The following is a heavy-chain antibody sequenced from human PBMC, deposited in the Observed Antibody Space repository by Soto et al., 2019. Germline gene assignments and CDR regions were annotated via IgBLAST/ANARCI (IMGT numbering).Heavy chain of an antibody. D-gene: IGHD1-7*01. Sequence: PGESLKISCKGSGYSFTSYWIGWVRQMPGKGLEWMGIIYPGDSDTRYSPSFQGQVTISADKSISTAYLQWSSLKASDTAMYYCARQLELLLGVGTPPDYWGQGTLVTVSS. V-gene: IGHV5-51*01. CDR2: IYPGDSDT. CDR1: GYSFTSYW. J-gene: IGHJ4*02. CDR3: ARQLELLLGVGTPPDY.